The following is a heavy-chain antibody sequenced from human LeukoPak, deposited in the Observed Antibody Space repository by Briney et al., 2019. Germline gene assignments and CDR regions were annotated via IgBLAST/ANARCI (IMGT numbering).Heavy chain of an antibody. CDR2: IYYSGST. J-gene: IGHJ4*02. D-gene: IGHD6-6*01. CDR3: ARGGIAARAPPTSDNYYFDY. Sequence: SQTLSLTCTVSGGSISNGGYYWSWIRQHPGKGLEWIGYIYYSGSTYYNPSLKSRVTISVDTSKNQFSLKLSSVTAADTAVYYCARGGIAARAPPTSDNYYFDYWGQGTLVTVSS. CDR1: GGSISNGGYY. V-gene: IGHV4-31*03.